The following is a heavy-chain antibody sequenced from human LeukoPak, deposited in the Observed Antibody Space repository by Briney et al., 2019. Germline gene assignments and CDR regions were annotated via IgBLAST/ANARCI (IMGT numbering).Heavy chain of an antibody. J-gene: IGHJ6*03. Sequence: GGSLRLSCAASGFIVSSNYMSWVRQAPGKGLEWVSVIYSGGRTFYADSVRGRFTISRDNSKNTLFLQMNSLRAEDTAVYYCARDQYYDSGTYSYYYMDVWGKGTKATVSS. CDR1: GFIVSSNY. CDR2: IYSGGRT. V-gene: IGHV3-53*01. CDR3: ARDQYYDSGTYSYYYMDV. D-gene: IGHD3-10*01.